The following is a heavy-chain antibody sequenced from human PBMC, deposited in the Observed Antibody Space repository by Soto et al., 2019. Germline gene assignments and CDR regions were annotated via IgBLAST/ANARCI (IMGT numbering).Heavy chain of an antibody. J-gene: IGHJ4*02. CDR2: INAGNGNT. D-gene: IGHD6-19*01. V-gene: IGHV1-3*01. Sequence: QVQLVQSGAEVKKPGASVKVSCKASGYTFTSYAMHWVRQAPGQRLEWMGWINAGNGNTKYSQKFQGRVTITRDTSASTAYMELSSLRSEDTAVYYCARGFLAVAGGELDYWGQGTLVTVAS. CDR1: GYTFTSYA. CDR3: ARGFLAVAGGELDY.